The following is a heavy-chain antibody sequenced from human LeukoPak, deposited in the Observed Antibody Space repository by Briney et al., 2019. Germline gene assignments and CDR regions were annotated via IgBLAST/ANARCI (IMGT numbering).Heavy chain of an antibody. CDR2: INPNSGGT. CDR3: ARVEYYGSGVDY. J-gene: IGHJ4*02. V-gene: IGHV1-2*02. Sequence: GASVKVSCKASGYTFTSYGISWVRQAPGQGLEWMGWINPNSGGTNYAQKFQGRVTMTRDTSISTAYMELSRLRSDDTAVYYCARVEYYGSGVDYWGQGTLVTVSS. CDR1: GYTFTSYG. D-gene: IGHD3-10*01.